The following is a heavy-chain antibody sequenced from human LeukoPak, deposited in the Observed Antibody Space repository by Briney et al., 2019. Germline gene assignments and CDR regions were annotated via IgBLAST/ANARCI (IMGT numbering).Heavy chain of an antibody. CDR1: GFTFSSYW. Sequence: GGSLRLSCAASGFTFSSYWMSWVRQAPGKGLEWVANIKQDGSEKYYVDSVKGRFTISRDNAKNSLYLQMNSLRAEDTAVYYCARSYYDSSGYWTPDYWGQGTLVTVSS. D-gene: IGHD3-22*01. J-gene: IGHJ4*02. V-gene: IGHV3-7*01. CDR3: ARSYYDSSGYWTPDY. CDR2: IKQDGSEK.